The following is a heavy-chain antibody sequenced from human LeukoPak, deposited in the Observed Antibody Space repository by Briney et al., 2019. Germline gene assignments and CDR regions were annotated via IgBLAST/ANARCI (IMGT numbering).Heavy chain of an antibody. CDR1: GGSISSYY. D-gene: IGHD3-3*01. V-gene: IGHV4-59*01. CDR3: ARLWYYDFWSGYYFDY. J-gene: IGHJ4*02. CDR2: IYYSGST. Sequence: SETLSLTCTVSGGSISSYYWSWIRQPPGKGLEWIGHIYYSGSTNYNPSLKSRVTISVDTSKNQFSLKLSSVTAADTAVYYCARLWYYDFWSGYYFDYWGQGTLVTVSS.